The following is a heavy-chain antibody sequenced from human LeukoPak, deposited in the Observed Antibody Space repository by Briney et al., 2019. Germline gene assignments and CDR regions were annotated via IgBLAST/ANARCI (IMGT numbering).Heavy chain of an antibody. CDR3: AREIVEMATIRDYYFDY. J-gene: IGHJ4*02. D-gene: IGHD5-24*01. CDR2: INHNGNVN. Sequence: GSLRHSCAASGFTFSSYWMKWARAAPGKGLEWVASINHNGNVNYYVDSVKGRFTISRDNAKNSLYLQMSNLRAEDTAVYFCAREIVEMATIRDYYFDYWGQGTLVTVSS. CDR1: GFTFSSYW. V-gene: IGHV3-7*03.